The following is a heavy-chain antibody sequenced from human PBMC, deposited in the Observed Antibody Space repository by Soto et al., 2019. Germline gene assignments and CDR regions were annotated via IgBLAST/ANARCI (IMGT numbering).Heavy chain of an antibody. V-gene: IGHV3-33*03. Sequence: QVHLVESGGGVVQPGTSLRLACAASGFRFSGYGMQWVRQTPGKGLEWVGVIWYDGSKTFYADSVKGRFTISRDNYNNNVFLQMDSLRAEDTAVYHCLTDSGGGSWYSLAYWGPGSLVTVSS. CDR1: GFRFSGYG. CDR3: LTDSGGGSWYSLAY. J-gene: IGHJ4*02. D-gene: IGHD2-15*01. CDR2: IWYDGSKT.